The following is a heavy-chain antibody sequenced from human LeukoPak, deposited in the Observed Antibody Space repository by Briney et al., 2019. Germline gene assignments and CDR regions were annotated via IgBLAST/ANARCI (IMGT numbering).Heavy chain of an antibody. Sequence: SGGSLRLSCAASGFTFKSYSMNWVRQAPGKGPEWISYISSISRVIYYADSVKGRFTISRDNAKNSLSLQMNSLRAEDTAVYYCVREESESYPFDSWGQGTLVIGSS. V-gene: IGHV3-48*01. CDR3: VREESESYPFDS. CDR2: ISSISRVI. D-gene: IGHD1-26*01. J-gene: IGHJ4*02. CDR1: GFTFKSYS.